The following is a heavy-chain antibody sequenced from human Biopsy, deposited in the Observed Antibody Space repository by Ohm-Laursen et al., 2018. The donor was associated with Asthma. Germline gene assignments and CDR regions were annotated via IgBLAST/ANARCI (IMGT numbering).Heavy chain of an antibody. CDR3: ARTTYGHDGFDP. J-gene: IGHJ5*02. CDR2: INPNSGGT. D-gene: IGHD4-17*01. CDR1: GYTFIGCH. V-gene: IGHV1-2*06. Sequence: VSVKVSCNASGYTFIGCHIHWMRQAPGQGLEWMGRINPNSGGTNYAQKFQGRVTMTRDTSISTAYMEVSRVRSDDTAVYYCARTTYGHDGFDPWGQGTLVTVSS.